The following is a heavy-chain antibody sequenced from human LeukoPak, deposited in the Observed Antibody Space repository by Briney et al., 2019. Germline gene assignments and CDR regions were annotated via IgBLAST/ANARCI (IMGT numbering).Heavy chain of an antibody. CDR1: GFTFSSYG. V-gene: IGHV3-30*02. CDR2: IHYDGGSA. J-gene: IGHJ5*02. CDR3: ARAVPSSTRTYNWFDP. Sequence: GGSLRLSCAASGFTFSSYGMRWVRQAPGTGLVWVSCIHYDGGSAYYGDSVKGRFTISRDNAKNTLYLQMNSLRPEDMAVYYCARAVPSSTRTYNWFDPWGAGALVTVSS. D-gene: IGHD2-2*01.